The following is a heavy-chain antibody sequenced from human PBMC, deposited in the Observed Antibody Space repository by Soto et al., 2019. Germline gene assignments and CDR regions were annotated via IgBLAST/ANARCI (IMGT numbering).Heavy chain of an antibody. J-gene: IGHJ5*02. CDR2: INPSGGST. Sequence: ASVKVSCKASGYTFTSYYMHWVRQAPGQGLEWMGIINPSGGSTSYAQKFQGRVTMTRDTSTSTVYMELSSLRSEDTAVYYCARVIWFGELLNWFDPWGQGTVVTVSS. D-gene: IGHD3-10*01. CDR3: ARVIWFGELLNWFDP. CDR1: GYTFTSYY. V-gene: IGHV1-46*01.